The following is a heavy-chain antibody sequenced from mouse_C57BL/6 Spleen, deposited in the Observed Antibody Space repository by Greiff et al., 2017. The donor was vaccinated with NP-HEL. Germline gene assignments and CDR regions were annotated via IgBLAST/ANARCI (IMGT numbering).Heavy chain of an antibody. J-gene: IGHJ2*01. V-gene: IGHV1-59*01. CDR3: ARLGYYGSPDY. CDR1: GYTFTSYW. D-gene: IGHD1-1*01. CDR2: IDPSDSYT. Sequence: QFQLQQPGAELVRPGTSVKLSCKASGYTFTSYWMHWVKQRPGQGLEWIGVIDPSDSYTNYNQKFKGKATLTVDTSSSTAYMQLSSLTSEDSAVYYCARLGYYGSPDYWGQGTTLTVSS.